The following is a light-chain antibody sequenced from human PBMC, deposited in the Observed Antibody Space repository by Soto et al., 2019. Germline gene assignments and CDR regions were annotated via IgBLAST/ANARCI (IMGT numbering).Light chain of an antibody. Sequence: EIVLTQSPGTLSLFPGERATLSCRASQSVSSTYFAWYRQKPGQPPSLLIYGASNRATGVPDRFSGSGSGPDFTLTISGLEPEDFAVYYCQQFSSYPLTFGGGTKVDIK. CDR3: QQFSSYPLT. J-gene: IGKJ4*01. CDR2: GAS. CDR1: QSVSSTY. V-gene: IGKV3-20*01.